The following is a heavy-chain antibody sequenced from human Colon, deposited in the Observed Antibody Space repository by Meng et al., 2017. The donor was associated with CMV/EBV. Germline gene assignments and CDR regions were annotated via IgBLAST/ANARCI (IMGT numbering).Heavy chain of an antibody. Sequence: GESLKISCETSGFILSLYDIHWVRQAPGKGLEWVAFTRYDGNYERYIDAVKGRYTISRDKSKSTVYLQMNSLRGEDTAVYYCAKGREGHNSYSFDLWGQGTTVTVSS. J-gene: IGHJ6*02. CDR3: AKGREGHNSYSFDL. D-gene: IGHD5-24*01. CDR2: TRYDGNYE. CDR1: GFILSLYD. V-gene: IGHV3-30*02.